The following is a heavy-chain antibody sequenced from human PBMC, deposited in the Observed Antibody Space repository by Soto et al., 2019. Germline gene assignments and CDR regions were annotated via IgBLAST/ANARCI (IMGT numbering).Heavy chain of an antibody. CDR2: INPNSGGT. J-gene: IGHJ4*02. V-gene: IGHV1-2*02. CDR1: GYTFTGYY. D-gene: IGHD3-22*01. CDR3: ARTPITMIVVVTKGFDY. Sequence: ASVKVSCKASGYTFTGYYMHWVRQAPGQGLEWMGWINPNSGGTNYAQKFQGRVTMTGDTSISTAYMELSRLRSDDTAVYYCARTPITMIVVVTKGFDYWGQGTLVTVSS.